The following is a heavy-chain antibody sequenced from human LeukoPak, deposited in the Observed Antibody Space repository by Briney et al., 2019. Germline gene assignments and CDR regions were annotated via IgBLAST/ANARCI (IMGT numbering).Heavy chain of an antibody. CDR2: ITSSGSSI. D-gene: IGHD3/OR15-3a*01. J-gene: IGHJ4*02. V-gene: IGHV3-11*04. CDR3: ARATSFWTYYFDY. Sequence: PGGSLRLSCAVSGFPFSNYAMSWVRQAPGKGLEWVSYITSSGSSIYYADSVKGRFTVSRDDAKNSLYLQMNALRPEDTAVYYCARATSFWTYYFDYWGQGTLVTVSS. CDR1: GFPFSNYA.